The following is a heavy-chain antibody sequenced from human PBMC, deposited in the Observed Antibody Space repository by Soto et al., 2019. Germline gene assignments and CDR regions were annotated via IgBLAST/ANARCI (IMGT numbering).Heavy chain of an antibody. CDR2: INHSGST. V-gene: IGHV4-34*01. CDR1: GGSFSGYY. Sequence: SETLSLTCAVYGGSFSGYYWSWIRQPPGKGLEWIGEINHSGSTNYNPSLKSRVTISVDTSKNQFSLKLSSVTAADTAVYYCARARITMVRGVPTPYNYGMDVWGQGTTVTVSS. CDR3: ARARITMVRGVPTPYNYGMDV. J-gene: IGHJ6*02. D-gene: IGHD3-10*01.